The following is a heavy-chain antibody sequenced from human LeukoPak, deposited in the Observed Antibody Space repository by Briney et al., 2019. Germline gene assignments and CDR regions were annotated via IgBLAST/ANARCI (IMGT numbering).Heavy chain of an antibody. J-gene: IGHJ4*02. CDR2: ISSSGSTI. V-gene: IGHV3-11*01. Sequence: GGSLRLSCAASGFTFGDYYMSWIRQAPGKGLEWVSYISSSGSTIYYADSVKGRFTISRDNAKNSLYLQMNSLRAEDTAVYYCARDPYCSSTSCDYFDYWGQGTLVTVSS. D-gene: IGHD2-2*01. CDR3: ARDPYCSSTSCDYFDY. CDR1: GFTFGDYY.